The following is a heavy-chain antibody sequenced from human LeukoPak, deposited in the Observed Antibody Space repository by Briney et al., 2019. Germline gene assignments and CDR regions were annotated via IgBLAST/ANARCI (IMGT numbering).Heavy chain of an antibody. CDR2: IHYSGNT. V-gene: IGHV4-59*01. J-gene: IGHJ3*02. CDR3: VKWQYCGNNYYFSAFDM. CDR1: GGSITTNY. D-gene: IGHD2-21*01. Sequence: SETLSLTCTVSGGSITTNYWSWIRQPPGMGLEWIGYIHYSGNTNNNPSLKGRVTISVDTSRNQFSLKLSSVTAADTAVYYCVKWQYCGNNYYFSAFDMWGQGTVVTVSS.